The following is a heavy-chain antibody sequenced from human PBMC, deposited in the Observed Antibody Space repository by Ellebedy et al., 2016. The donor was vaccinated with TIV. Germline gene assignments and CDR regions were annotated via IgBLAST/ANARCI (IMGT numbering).Heavy chain of an antibody. CDR1: GGSIRRYY. D-gene: IGHD3-10*01. CDR2: IYYSGST. V-gene: IGHV4-59*08. Sequence: MPSETLSLTCTVSGGSIRRYYWSWIRQPPGKGLEWIGYGYIYYSGSTSYNPSLKRRVTISVDTSKNHFSLRPTSVTAADTAVYYCARQGDASGSSTPDDAFDIWGQGTMVTVRS. J-gene: IGHJ3*02. CDR3: ARQGDASGSSTPDDAFDI.